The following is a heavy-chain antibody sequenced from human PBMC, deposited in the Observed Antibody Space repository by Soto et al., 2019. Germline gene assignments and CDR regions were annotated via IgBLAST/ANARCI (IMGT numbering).Heavy chain of an antibody. CDR3: ARDYYDSSGDYYDYYYYYMDV. D-gene: IGHD3-22*01. J-gene: IGHJ6*03. Sequence: GGSLRLSCAASGFTVSSNYMSWVRQAPGKGLEWVSVIYSGGSTYYADSVKGRFTISRDNSKNTLYLQMNSLRAEDTAVYYCARDYYDSSGDYYDYYYYYMDVWGKGTTVTVSS. CDR2: IYSGGST. CDR1: GFTVSSNY. V-gene: IGHV3-53*01.